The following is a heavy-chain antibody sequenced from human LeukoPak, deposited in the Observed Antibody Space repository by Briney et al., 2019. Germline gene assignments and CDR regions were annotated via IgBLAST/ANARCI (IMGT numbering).Heavy chain of an antibody. CDR1: GFSFSSYS. CDR2: ISASGNYI. Sequence: GGSLRLSCAAPGFSFSSYSMNWVRQAPGRGLEWVSSISASGNYIYYADLVKGRFTISRDSAENSLYLQMNSLGAEDTAVYYCARGLYYYGTDAFDIWGQGTMVTVS. V-gene: IGHV3-21*01. CDR3: ARGLYYYGTDAFDI. J-gene: IGHJ3*02. D-gene: IGHD3-16*01.